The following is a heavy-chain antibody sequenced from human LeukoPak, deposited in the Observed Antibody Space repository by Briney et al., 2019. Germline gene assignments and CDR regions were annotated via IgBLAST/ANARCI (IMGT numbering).Heavy chain of an antibody. CDR3: ARVDYGDSSEDY. V-gene: IGHV1-69*06. D-gene: IGHD4-17*01. CDR1: GGTFSSYA. J-gene: IGHJ4*02. Sequence: SVKVSCKASGGTFSSYAISWVRQAPGQGLEWMGGIIPIFGTANYAQKFQGRVTITADKSTSTAYMELSSLRSDDTAVYYCARVDYGDSSEDYWGQGTLVTVSS. CDR2: IIPIFGTA.